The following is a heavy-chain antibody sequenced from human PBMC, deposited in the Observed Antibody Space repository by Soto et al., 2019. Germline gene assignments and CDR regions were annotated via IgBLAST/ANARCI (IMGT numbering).Heavy chain of an antibody. D-gene: IGHD1-26*01. Sequence: PSETLSLTCAVYGGSFSGYYWSWIRQPPGKGLEWIGEINHSGSTNYNPSLKSRVTISVDTSKNQFSLKLSSVTAADTAVYYCARGPVYVVGATLDYWGQGTLVTVSS. CDR1: GGSFSGYY. CDR2: INHSGST. J-gene: IGHJ4*02. CDR3: ARGPVYVVGATLDY. V-gene: IGHV4-34*01.